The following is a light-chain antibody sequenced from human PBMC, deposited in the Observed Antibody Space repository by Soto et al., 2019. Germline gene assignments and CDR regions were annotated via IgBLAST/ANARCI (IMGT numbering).Light chain of an antibody. CDR1: QGISSY. CDR3: QKYNSAPLT. J-gene: IGKJ4*01. CDR2: AAS. V-gene: IGKV1-27*01. Sequence: DLQMTQSPSSLSASVGDRVTITCRASQGISSYLAWYQQKPGKVPKVLIYAASTLQSGVPSRFSGSGSGTDFTLTISSLQPEDAATYYCQKYNSAPLTFGGGTKVEIK.